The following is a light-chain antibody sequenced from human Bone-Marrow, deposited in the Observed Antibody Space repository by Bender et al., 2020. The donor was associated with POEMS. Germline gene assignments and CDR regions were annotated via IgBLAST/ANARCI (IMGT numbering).Light chain of an antibody. Sequence: SYELTQPPSVSVAPGQTARISCGGDNIGTKTVHWYQQRPGQAPVLVVYDDSDRPSGIPERFSGSNSGNMATLTISSVEAGDEADFYCQVWDRTHAHVVFGGGTKLTVL. CDR3: QVWDRTHAHVV. V-gene: IGLV3-21*02. J-gene: IGLJ2*01. CDR1: NIGTKT. CDR2: DDS.